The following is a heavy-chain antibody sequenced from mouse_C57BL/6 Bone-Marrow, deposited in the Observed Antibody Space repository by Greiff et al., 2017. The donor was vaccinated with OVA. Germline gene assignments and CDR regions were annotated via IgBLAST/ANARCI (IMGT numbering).Heavy chain of an antibody. J-gene: IGHJ2*01. Sequence: QVQLQQPGAELVKPGASVKLSCKASGYTFTSYWMLWVKQRPGQGLEWIGMIHPNSGSTNYNEKFKSKATLTVDKSSSTAYMQLSSLTSEDSAVYYCARSGSSHYFDYWGQGTTLTVSS. CDR3: ARSGSSHYFDY. V-gene: IGHV1-64*01. CDR1: GYTFTSYW. CDR2: IHPNSGST. D-gene: IGHD1-1*01.